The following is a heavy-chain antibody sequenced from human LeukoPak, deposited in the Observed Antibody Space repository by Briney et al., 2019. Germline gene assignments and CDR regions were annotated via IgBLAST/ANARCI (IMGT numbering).Heavy chain of an antibody. D-gene: IGHD3-3*01. J-gene: IGHJ6*02. CDR2: INAANGNT. V-gene: IGHV1-3*01. Sequence: ASVKVSCKTSGFTFTTYTMHWVRQAPGQRLEWMGWINAANGNTQYSQKFQGRVTITRDTSASTAYMELRSLRSDDTAVYYCARPRGAFWSNHGMDVWGQGTTVTVSS. CDR1: GFTFTTYT. CDR3: ARPRGAFWSNHGMDV.